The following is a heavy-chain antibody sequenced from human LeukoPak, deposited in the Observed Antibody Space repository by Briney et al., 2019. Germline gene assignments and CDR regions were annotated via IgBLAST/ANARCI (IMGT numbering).Heavy chain of an antibody. CDR3: AREASSSNQDAFDI. CDR1: GYTFTSYA. CDR2: INTNTGNP. D-gene: IGHD6-6*01. J-gene: IGHJ3*02. V-gene: IGHV7-4-1*02. Sequence: AASVKVSCKASGYTFTSYAMNWVRQAPGQGLEWMGWINTNTGNPTYAQGFTGRFVFSLDTSVSTACLRISSLKAEDTAVYYCAREASSSNQDAFDIWGQGTMVTVSS.